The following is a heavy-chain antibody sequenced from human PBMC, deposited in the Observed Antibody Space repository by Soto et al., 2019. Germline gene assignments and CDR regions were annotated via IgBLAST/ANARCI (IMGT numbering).Heavy chain of an antibody. V-gene: IGHV4-4*02. J-gene: IGHJ5*02. CDR1: GGSISSSNW. CDR2: IYHSGNT. Sequence: SETLSVTCAVSGGSISSSNWWSWVRQPPGKGLEWIGEIYHSGNTNYNPSLKSRVTISVDKSKNQFSLKLSSVTAADTAVYYCARGGTRYYYGSGSYYNRWFDPWGQGTLVTVSS. CDR3: ARGGTRYYYGSGSYYNRWFDP. D-gene: IGHD3-10*01.